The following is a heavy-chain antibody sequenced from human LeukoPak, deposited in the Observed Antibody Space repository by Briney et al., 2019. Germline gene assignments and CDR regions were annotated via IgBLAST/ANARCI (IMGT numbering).Heavy chain of an antibody. V-gene: IGHV4-39*01. D-gene: IGHD3-10*02. CDR1: GGSISSANYY. CDR2: VYNSGST. CDR3: ARPYLRGTVINNWFDP. J-gene: IGHJ5*02. Sequence: PSETLSLTCTVSGGSISSANYYWGWIRQPPGKGLEWIGSVYNSGSTYYNPSLKSRVTISVDTSKNQFSLKLSSVTAADTAVYYCARPYLRGTVINNWFDPWGQGTLVTVSS.